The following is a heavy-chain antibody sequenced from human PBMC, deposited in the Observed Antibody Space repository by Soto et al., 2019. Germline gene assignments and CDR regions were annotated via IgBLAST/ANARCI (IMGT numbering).Heavy chain of an antibody. Sequence: GASVKVSCKVSGYTLTELSMHWVRQAPGKGLEWMGGFDPEDGETIYAQKFQGRVTMTEDTSTDTAYMELSSLRSEDTAVYYCATELTDFWSGPPRYYYGMDVWGQGTTVTVSS. D-gene: IGHD3-3*01. J-gene: IGHJ6*02. CDR1: GYTLTELS. CDR2: FDPEDGET. V-gene: IGHV1-24*01. CDR3: ATELTDFWSGPPRYYYGMDV.